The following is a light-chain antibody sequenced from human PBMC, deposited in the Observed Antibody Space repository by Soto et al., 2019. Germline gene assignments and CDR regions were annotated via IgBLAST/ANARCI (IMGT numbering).Light chain of an antibody. J-gene: IGKJ1*01. Sequence: EIVLTQSPGTLSLSPGERATLSCRASQAVNSYLAWYQHKVGQAPRLLIYGASSRATGIPDRFSGSGSGTDFTLTISRLEPEEFAVYYCQQYSGSPGTFGQGTKVDIK. V-gene: IGKV3-20*01. CDR1: QAVNSY. CDR3: QQYSGSPGT. CDR2: GAS.